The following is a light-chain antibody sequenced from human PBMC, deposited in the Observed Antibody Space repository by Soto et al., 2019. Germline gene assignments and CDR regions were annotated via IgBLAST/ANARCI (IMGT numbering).Light chain of an antibody. CDR3: QHYDHLPIT. CDR1: QDITNY. V-gene: IGKV1-33*01. Sequence: DIQMTHSPSSLSASVGDRVTITCHASQDITNYLNWYQQKPGRAPRLLLYDASSLETGVPSRFSGSGSGTDFTLTISSLQPEDVATYYCQHYDHLPITFGQGTRLEIK. J-gene: IGKJ5*01. CDR2: DAS.